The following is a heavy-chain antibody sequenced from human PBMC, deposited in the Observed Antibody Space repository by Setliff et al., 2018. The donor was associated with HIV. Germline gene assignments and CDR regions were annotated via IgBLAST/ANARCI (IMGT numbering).Heavy chain of an antibody. J-gene: IGHJ3*01. Sequence: ASVKVSCKASGYTFTAYHLHWVRQAPGQGLESMGWINPKTGDTKYVQKFQGRVTMTRDTSIKTAYMEVSRLRSDDTAVYYCARGPTDWGQGTMVTV. V-gene: IGHV1-2*02. D-gene: IGHD4-17*01. CDR1: GYTFTAYH. CDR3: ARGPTD. CDR2: INPKTGDT.